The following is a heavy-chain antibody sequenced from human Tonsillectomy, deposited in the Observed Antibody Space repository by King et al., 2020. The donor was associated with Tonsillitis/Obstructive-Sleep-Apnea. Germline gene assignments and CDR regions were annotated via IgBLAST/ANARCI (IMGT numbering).Heavy chain of an antibody. CDR3: AKGAYDILTGSDY. J-gene: IGHJ4*02. D-gene: IGHD3-9*01. CDR2: IGVNVGSP. V-gene: IGHV3-23*04. CDR1: GFTFSSYA. Sequence: VQLVESGGGLVQPGGSLRLSCAASGFTFSSYAMSWVREAPGKGLEWVSGIGVNVGSPYPADSGKGRFTISRDNSKNPLYLQMNSLRAEDTAVYYCAKGAYDILTGSDYWGQGTLVTVSS.